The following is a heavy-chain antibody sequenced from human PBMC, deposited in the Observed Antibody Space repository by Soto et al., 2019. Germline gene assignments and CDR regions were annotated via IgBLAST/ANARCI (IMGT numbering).Heavy chain of an antibody. CDR2: IIPYNDNT. D-gene: IGHD2-21*01. J-gene: IGHJ6*02. V-gene: IGHV1-18*01. CDR3: ARKPYSHYYGMDV. Sequence: ASVKVSCKASGYSFSDYGINWVRLAPGQGLEWMGWIIPYNDNTKYAENFQGRVTLTTDTSTNTVYMELRSLTPDDTGVYFCARKPYSHYYGMDVWGQGTSVTVSS. CDR1: GYSFSDYG.